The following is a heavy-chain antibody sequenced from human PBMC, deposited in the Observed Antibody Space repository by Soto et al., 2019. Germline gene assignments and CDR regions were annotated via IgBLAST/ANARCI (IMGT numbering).Heavy chain of an antibody. D-gene: IGHD6-19*01. CDR3: ARASVAGTWGYYLDY. Sequence: QVQLVESGGGVVQPGRSLRLSCAASGFTFSNYPLHWVRLAPGKGLEWVAVISYDGNYEYYADSVQGRFTISRDNSKNTLFLQMNSLRVDDTAVYYCARASVAGTWGYYLDYWGQGALVTVSS. CDR2: ISYDGNYE. J-gene: IGHJ4*02. CDR1: GFTFSNYP. V-gene: IGHV3-30-3*01.